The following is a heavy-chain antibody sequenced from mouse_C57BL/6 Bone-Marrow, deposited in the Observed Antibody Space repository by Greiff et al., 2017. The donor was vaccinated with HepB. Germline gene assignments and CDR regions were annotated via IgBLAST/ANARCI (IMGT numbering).Heavy chain of an antibody. J-gene: IGHJ2*01. Sequence: EVQWVESGGGLVQPGGSLKLSCAASGFTFSDYYMYWVRQTPEKRLEWVAYISNGGGSTYYPDTVKGRFTISRDNAKNTLYLQMSRLKSEDTAMYYCARHGVTTGYWGQGTTLTVSS. D-gene: IGHD2-5*01. V-gene: IGHV5-12*01. CDR2: ISNGGGST. CDR1: GFTFSDYY. CDR3: ARHGVTTGY.